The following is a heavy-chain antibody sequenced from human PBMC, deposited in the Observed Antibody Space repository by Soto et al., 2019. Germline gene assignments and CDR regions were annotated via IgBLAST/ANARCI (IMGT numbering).Heavy chain of an antibody. Sequence: RRLSCAASGFTVSSRFMSWVRQAPGKGLECVSVIYSGGSAFYADSLKGRFTISRDNSKNTLYLQMNSLTAEDTAVYHCARGGGAGYDLWGQGSRVTVSS. D-gene: IGHD3-22*01. CDR2: IYSGGSA. CDR3: ARGGGAGYDL. J-gene: IGHJ5*02. V-gene: IGHV3-53*01. CDR1: GFTVSSRF.